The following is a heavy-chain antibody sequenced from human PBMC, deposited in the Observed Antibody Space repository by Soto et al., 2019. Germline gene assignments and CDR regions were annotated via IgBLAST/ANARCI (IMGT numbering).Heavy chain of an antibody. J-gene: IGHJ4*02. D-gene: IGHD2-15*01. CDR2: ISYDGSNK. CDR3: ARDSWSFDY. Sequence: QVQLVESGGGVVQPGRSLRLSCAASGFTFSSYAMHWVRQAPGKGLEWVTVISYDGSNKYYADSVKGRFTVSRDNSKNTLYLQMNRLRAEDAAEYYCARDSWSFDYWGQGTLVTVSS. CDR1: GFTFSSYA. V-gene: IGHV3-30*01.